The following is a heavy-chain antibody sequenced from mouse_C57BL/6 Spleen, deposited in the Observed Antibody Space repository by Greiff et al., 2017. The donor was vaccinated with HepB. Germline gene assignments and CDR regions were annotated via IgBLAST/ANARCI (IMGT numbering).Heavy chain of an antibody. D-gene: IGHD2-3*01. CDR2: IDPETGGT. Sequence: VQLVESGAELVRPGASVTLSCKASGYTFTDYEMHWVKQTPVHGLEWIGAIDPETGGTAYNQKFKGKAILPADKSSSTAYMELRSLSSEYSAVYYCTRADDGYYEAWFAYWGQGTLVTVSA. CDR3: TRADDGYYEAWFAY. J-gene: IGHJ3*01. CDR1: GYTFTDYE. V-gene: IGHV1-15*01.